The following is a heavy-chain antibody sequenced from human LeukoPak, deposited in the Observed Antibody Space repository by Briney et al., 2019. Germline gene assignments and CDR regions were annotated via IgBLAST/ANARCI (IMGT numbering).Heavy chain of an antibody. D-gene: IGHD3-3*01. CDR1: GYTFTSYG. V-gene: IGHV1-18*01. CDR3: ARDQHYDFWSGYQTDHYFDY. CDR2: ISAYNGNT. Sequence: ASVKVSCKASGYTFTSYGISWVRQAPGQGLEWMGWISAYNGNTNYAQKLQGRVTMTTDTSTSTAYTELRSLRSDDTAVYYCARDQHYDFWSGYQTDHYFDYWGRGTLVTVSS. J-gene: IGHJ4*02.